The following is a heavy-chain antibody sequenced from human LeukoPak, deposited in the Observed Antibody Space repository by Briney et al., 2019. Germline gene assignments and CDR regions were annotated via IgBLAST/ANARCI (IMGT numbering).Heavy chain of an antibody. D-gene: IGHD6-13*01. V-gene: IGHV1-8*01. J-gene: IGHJ3*02. CDR2: MNPSSGNT. CDR3: ARWFSSDAFDI. Sequence: ASVKVSCKASGSTFTSYDINWVRQATGQGLEWMGWMNPSSGNTGYAQKFQGRVTMTRNTSISTAYMELSSLRSEDTAVYYCARWFSSDAFDIWGQGTMVTVSS. CDR1: GSTFTSYD.